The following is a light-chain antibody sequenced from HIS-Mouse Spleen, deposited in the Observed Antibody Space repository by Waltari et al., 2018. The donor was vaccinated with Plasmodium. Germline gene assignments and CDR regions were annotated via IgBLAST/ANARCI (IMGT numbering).Light chain of an antibody. CDR1: ALPKQY. CDR3: YSTDSSGNHRV. V-gene: IGLV3-10*01. CDR2: EDS. Sequence: SYELTQPPSVSVSPGQTARPTCSGDALPKQYAYWYQQKSGQAPVLVIYEDSKRPSGIPERFSGSSSGTMATVTISGAQVEDEADYYCYSTDSSGNHRVFGGGTKLTVL. J-gene: IGLJ3*02.